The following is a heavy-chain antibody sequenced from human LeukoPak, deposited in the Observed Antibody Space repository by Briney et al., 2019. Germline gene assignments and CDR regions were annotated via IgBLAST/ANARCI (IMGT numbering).Heavy chain of an antibody. CDR3: AKELTSSGWFDY. CDR1: GFTFSSYG. J-gene: IGHJ4*02. CDR2: ISYDGSNK. V-gene: IGHV3-30*18. Sequence: GGSLRLSCAASGFTFSSYGMHWVRQAPGKGLEWVAVISYDGSNKYYADSVKGRFTISRDNSKNTLYLQTNSLRAEDTAVYYCAKELTSSGWFDYWGQGTLVTVSS. D-gene: IGHD6-19*01.